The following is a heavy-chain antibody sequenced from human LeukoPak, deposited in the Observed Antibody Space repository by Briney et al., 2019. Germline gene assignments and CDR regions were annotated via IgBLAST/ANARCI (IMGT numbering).Heavy chain of an antibody. J-gene: IGHJ4*02. CDR1: GDSISSGDYY. Sequence: SETLSLTCTVSGDSISSGDYYCSWIRQHPGEGLEWIGYIYYSGSTYYNPSLKSRVTISVDTSKNQFSLKLSSVTAADTAMYYCARAHNYYGDRDWGQGTLVTVSS. CDR2: IYYSGST. V-gene: IGHV4-31*03. D-gene: IGHD4-17*01. CDR3: ARAHNYYGDRD.